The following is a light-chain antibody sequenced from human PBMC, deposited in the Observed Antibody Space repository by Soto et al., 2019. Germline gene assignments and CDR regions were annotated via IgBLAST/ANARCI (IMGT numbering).Light chain of an antibody. Sequence: DIQMTQSPSSLSASVGDRVTITCRARQGISNYLAWFQQKPGKVPKLLIFNASILQSGVPSRFSGSGSGTGFTLTISSLQPEDVATYYCQKYGSAPWTFGQGTKVEIK. J-gene: IGKJ1*01. V-gene: IGKV1-27*01. CDR1: QGISNY. CDR3: QKYGSAPWT. CDR2: NAS.